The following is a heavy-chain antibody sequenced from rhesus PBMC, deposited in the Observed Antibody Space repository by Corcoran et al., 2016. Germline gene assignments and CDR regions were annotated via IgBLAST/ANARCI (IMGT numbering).Heavy chain of an antibody. D-gene: IGHD2-39*02. Sequence: QVSLKESGPALVKPTQTLTLTCTFSGFSLNTSGMGVGWIRQPPGKALEWLAIISWDDDKYYSTSLKSRLTISKDTSKNQVVLTMTNMDPVDTGTYYCARGPVVVVSTYFDYWGQGVLVTVSS. V-gene: IGHV2S1*01. J-gene: IGHJ4*01. CDR3: ARGPVVVVSTYFDY. CDR1: GFSLNTSGMG. CDR2: ISWDDDK.